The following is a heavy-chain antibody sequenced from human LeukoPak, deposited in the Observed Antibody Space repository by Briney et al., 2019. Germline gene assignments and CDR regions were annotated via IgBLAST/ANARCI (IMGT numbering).Heavy chain of an antibody. J-gene: IGHJ4*02. CDR1: GFTFNNYA. CDR2: ISGSGGTT. D-gene: IGHD1-26*01. V-gene: IGHV3-23*01. Sequence: GGSLRLSCAASGFTFNNYAMNWVRQAPGKGLEWVSVISGSGGTTYYADSVKGRFTISRDSSKNTLYLQMNSLRAEDTAVYYCARGTDGSLDYWGQGTLVTVSS. CDR3: ARGTDGSLDY.